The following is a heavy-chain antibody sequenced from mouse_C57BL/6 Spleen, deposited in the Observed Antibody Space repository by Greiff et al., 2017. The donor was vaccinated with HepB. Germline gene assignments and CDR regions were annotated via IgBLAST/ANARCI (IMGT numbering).Heavy chain of an antibody. V-gene: IGHV1-50*01. CDR3: ERRATVVATRGYYAMDY. CDR1: GYTFTSYW. J-gene: IGHJ4*01. Sequence: QVQLQQPGAELVKPGASVKLSCKASGYTFTSYWMQWVKQRPGQGLEWIGEIDPSDSYTNYNQKFKGKATLTVDTSSSTAYMQLSSLTSEDSAVYYCERRATVVATRGYYAMDYWGQGTSVTVSS. D-gene: IGHD1-1*01. CDR2: IDPSDSYT.